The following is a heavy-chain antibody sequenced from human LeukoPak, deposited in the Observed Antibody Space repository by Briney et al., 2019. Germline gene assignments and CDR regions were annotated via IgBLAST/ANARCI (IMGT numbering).Heavy chain of an antibody. V-gene: IGHV3-23*01. Sequence: GGSLRLSCAASGFTFSSYAMSWVRQAPGKGLEWVSAISGSGGSTYYADSVKGRFTISRDNSKNTLYLQMNSLRAEDTAVYYCAKFRGQGLYYDSSGYYFPFDYWGQGTLVTVSS. CDR1: GFTFSSYA. CDR3: AKFRGQGLYYDSSGYYFPFDY. D-gene: IGHD3-22*01. CDR2: ISGSGGST. J-gene: IGHJ4*02.